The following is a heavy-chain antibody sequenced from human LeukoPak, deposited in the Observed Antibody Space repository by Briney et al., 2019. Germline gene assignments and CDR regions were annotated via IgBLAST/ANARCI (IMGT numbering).Heavy chain of an antibody. CDR1: GFTFSSYW. CDR3: ARDSNTDWYFDL. CDR2: IKEDGSEK. V-gene: IGHV3-7*01. D-gene: IGHD2-8*02. J-gene: IGHJ2*01. Sequence: GGSLRLSCAASGFTFSSYWMSWVRQAPGKGLEWVANIKEDGSEKYYVDSVKGRFTISRDNAKNTVYLQMNSLRVEDTAVYYCARDSNTDWYFDLWGRGTLVTVSS.